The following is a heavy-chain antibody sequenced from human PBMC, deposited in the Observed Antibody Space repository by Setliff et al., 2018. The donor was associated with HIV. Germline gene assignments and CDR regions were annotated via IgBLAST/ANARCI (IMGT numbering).Heavy chain of an antibody. Sequence: ASVKVSCKASGYTFTDYYMHWVRQAPGQGLEWMGWINPKSGGTNSALKFQGRVTMTRDTSISTAFMDLSRLRSDDTAVYYCARAPGPYYCDHSGPFDSWGQGTLVTVSS. V-gene: IGHV1-2*02. J-gene: IGHJ4*02. CDR3: ARAPGPYYCDHSGPFDS. CDR2: INPKSGGT. D-gene: IGHD3-22*01. CDR1: GYTFTDYY.